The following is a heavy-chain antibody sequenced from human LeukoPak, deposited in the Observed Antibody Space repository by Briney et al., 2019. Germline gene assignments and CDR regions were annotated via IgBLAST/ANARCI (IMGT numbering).Heavy chain of an antibody. CDR2: ISGSGGST. CDR1: GFTFSSYA. D-gene: IGHD3-22*01. J-gene: IGHJ4*02. V-gene: IGHV3-23*01. Sequence: GGSLRLSCAASGFTFSSYAMNWVRQAPGKGLEWVSAISGSGGSTYYADSVKGRFTISRDNSKNTLYLQMNSLRAEDTAVYYCARDGGAYYDKGATSRWGQGTLVTVSS. CDR3: ARDGGAYYDKGATSR.